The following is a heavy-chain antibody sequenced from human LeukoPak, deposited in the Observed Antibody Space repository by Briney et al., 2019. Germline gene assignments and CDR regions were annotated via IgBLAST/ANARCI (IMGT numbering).Heavy chain of an antibody. Sequence: SETLSLTCTVSGYSISSGYYWGWIRQPPGKGLEWIGSIYHSGSTYYNPSLKSRVTISVDTSKNQFSLKLSSVTAADTAVYYCARSYCTNGVCYSDDAFDIWGQGTMVTVSS. CDR2: IYHSGST. D-gene: IGHD2-8*01. CDR3: ARSYCTNGVCYSDDAFDI. V-gene: IGHV4-38-2*02. J-gene: IGHJ3*02. CDR1: GYSISSGYY.